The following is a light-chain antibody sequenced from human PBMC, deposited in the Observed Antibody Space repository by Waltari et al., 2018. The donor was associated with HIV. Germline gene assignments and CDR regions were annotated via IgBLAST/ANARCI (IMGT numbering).Light chain of an antibody. J-gene: IGLJ2*01. CDR1: TLENIH. CDR2: QDN. V-gene: IGLV3-1*01. CDR3: QAWDSSTVL. Sequence: SYELTQPPSVSVSPGQTATITCSGDTLENIHACRYQQRPGRSPVLFIYQDNKRPLGSPARVSGSRSGNIATLTISGAQAMDEAAYFCQAWDSSTVLFGGGTKLTVL.